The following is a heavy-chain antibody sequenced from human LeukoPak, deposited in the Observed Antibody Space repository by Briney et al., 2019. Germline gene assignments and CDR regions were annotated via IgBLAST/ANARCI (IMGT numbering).Heavy chain of an antibody. D-gene: IGHD1-26*01. CDR3: ARVMYGGISYSVDY. CDR1: GFTFSGYS. Sequence: GGSLRLSCLASGFTFSGYSMNWVRQAPGKGLEWVSYISIGSTTINYADSVKGRFTISRDNAKNSLYLQMSSLRDEDTAVYYCARVMYGGISYSVDYWGQGTLVTVSS. V-gene: IGHV3-48*02. J-gene: IGHJ4*02. CDR2: ISIGSTTI.